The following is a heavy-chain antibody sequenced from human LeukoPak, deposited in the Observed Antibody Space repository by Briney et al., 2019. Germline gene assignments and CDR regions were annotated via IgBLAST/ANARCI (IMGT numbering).Heavy chain of an antibody. Sequence: PGRSLRLSCAASGFTFDDYAMHWVRQAPGKGLEWVSSISSSSSYIYYADSVKGRFTISRDNAKNSLYLQMNSLRAEDTAVYYCARVGFSSWIDYWGQGTLVTVSS. V-gene: IGHV3-21*01. CDR3: ARVGFSSWIDY. D-gene: IGHD6-13*01. CDR2: ISSSSSYI. J-gene: IGHJ4*02. CDR1: GFTFDDYA.